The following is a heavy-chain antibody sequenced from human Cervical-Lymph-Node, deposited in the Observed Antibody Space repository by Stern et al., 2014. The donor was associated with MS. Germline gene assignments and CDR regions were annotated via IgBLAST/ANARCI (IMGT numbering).Heavy chain of an antibody. J-gene: IGHJ3*01. CDR1: GFTFSSYG. V-gene: IGHV3-33*01. CDR2: IRSVGSNK. D-gene: IGHD5-24*01. Sequence: VQLVESGGGVVQPGRSLRLSCAASGFTFSSYGMHWVRQAPGKGLEWVAGIRSVGSNKYNEDSVKGRFTISRDNSTNTMYLHMNSLRVDDTAVYYCARDAYNHDALDFWGQGTMVTVSS. CDR3: ARDAYNHDALDF.